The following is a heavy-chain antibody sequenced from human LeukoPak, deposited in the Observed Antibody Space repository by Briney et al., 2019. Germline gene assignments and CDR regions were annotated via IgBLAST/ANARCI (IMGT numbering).Heavy chain of an antibody. CDR1: GGSINSGSYS. Sequence: SETLSLTCSVSGGSINSGSYSWTWIRQPAGKRLEWIGRIYNSGRTDYNPSLKSRVTISVDTSKNQFSLKLSSVTAADTAVYYCARGTTVITPEFDLWGRGTLVTVSS. V-gene: IGHV4-61*10. D-gene: IGHD4-23*01. CDR3: ARGTTVITPEFDL. CDR2: IYNSGRT. J-gene: IGHJ2*01.